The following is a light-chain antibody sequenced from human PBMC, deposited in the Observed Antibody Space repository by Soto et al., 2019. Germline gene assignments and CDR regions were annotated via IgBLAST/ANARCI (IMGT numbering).Light chain of an antibody. CDR3: LQYHNLWA. CDR2: RAS. V-gene: IGKV3-15*01. CDR1: QTIYSN. Sequence: IMMTHSPATLSVSLGERATLSCSAGQTIYSNVACYQQRPGQAPRLLIYRASTRATGIPARFSGSGSGTEFTLTISSLQSEDFTVYSCLQYHNLWAFGQGTKVDVK. J-gene: IGKJ1*01.